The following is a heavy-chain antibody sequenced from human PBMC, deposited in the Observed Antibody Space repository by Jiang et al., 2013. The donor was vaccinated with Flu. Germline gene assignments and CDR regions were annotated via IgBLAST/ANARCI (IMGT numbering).Heavy chain of an antibody. Sequence: GSGLVKPSETLSLTCTVSGGSISSYYWSWIRQPPGKGLEWIGYIYYSGSTNYNPSLKSRVTISVDTSKNQFSLKLSSVTAADTAVYYCARARSGTTDYDFWSGYYSYFDYWGQGTLVTVSS. D-gene: IGHD3-3*01. CDR1: GGSISSYY. J-gene: IGHJ4*02. V-gene: IGHV4-59*01. CDR3: ARARSGTTDYDFWSGYYSYFDY. CDR2: IYYSGST.